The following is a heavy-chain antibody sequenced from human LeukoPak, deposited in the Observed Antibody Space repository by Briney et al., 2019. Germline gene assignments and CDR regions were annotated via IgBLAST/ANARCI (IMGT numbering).Heavy chain of an antibody. CDR1: GFTFSTFA. Sequence: GESLRLSCAASGFTFSTFAVSWVRQAPGKGLEWVSGISWNSGSIGYADSVKGRFTISRDNAKNSLYLQMNSLRAEDMALYYCAKDTTPLASYFDYWGQGTLVTVSS. CDR2: ISWNSGSI. V-gene: IGHV3-9*03. D-gene: IGHD5-12*01. J-gene: IGHJ4*02. CDR3: AKDTTPLASYFDY.